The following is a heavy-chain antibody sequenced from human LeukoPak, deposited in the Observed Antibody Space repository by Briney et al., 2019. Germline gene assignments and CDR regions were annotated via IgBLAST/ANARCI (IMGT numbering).Heavy chain of an antibody. CDR1: GYTFTSYY. V-gene: IGHV1-46*01. J-gene: IGHJ4*02. Sequence: ASVKVSCKASGYTFTSYYMHWVQQAPGQGLEWMGIINPSGGSTSYAQKFQARVTMTRDTSTSTVYMELSSLRSEDTAVYYCARVLAGYFDYWGQGTLVTVSS. CDR2: INPSGGST. CDR3: ARVLAGYFDY.